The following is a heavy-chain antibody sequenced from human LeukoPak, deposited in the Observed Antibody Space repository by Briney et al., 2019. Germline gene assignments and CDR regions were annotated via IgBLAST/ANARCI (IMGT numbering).Heavy chain of an antibody. V-gene: IGHV3-30*18. Sequence: GGSLRLSCAASGFTFSSYGMHWVRQAPGKGLEWVAVISYDGSSKYYADSVKGRFTISRDNSKNTLYLQMNSLRAEDTAVYYCAKDRSHMITFGGEYGMDVWGQGTTVTVSS. CDR3: AKDRSHMITFGGEYGMDV. CDR1: GFTFSSYG. J-gene: IGHJ6*02. CDR2: ISYDGSSK. D-gene: IGHD3-16*01.